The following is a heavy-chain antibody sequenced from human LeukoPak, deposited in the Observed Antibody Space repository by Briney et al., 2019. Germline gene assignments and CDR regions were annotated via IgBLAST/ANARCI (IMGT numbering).Heavy chain of an antibody. CDR1: GYIFNRQG. CDR2: INTDSGNP. J-gene: IGHJ3*01. Sequence: GASVKVSCEASGYIFNRQGMNWVRQAPGQGLEWMGWINTDSGNPTHAQGFTGRFVFSLDSSVSTVYLQINNLMPEDTAKYFCAREILRFDFWGQGTTVTVSS. V-gene: IGHV7-4-1*02. CDR3: AREILRFDF.